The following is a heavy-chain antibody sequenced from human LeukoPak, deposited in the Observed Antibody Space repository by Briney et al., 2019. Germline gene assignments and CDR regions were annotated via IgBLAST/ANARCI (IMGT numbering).Heavy chain of an antibody. CDR2: IGTAGDT. Sequence: GGSLRLSCAASGFTFSSYDMHWVRQATGKGLEWGSAIGTAGDTYYPGSVKGRFTISRENAKNSLYLQMNSLRAGDTAVYYCARAGFGELSSFDYWGQGTLVTVSS. CDR1: GFTFSSYD. V-gene: IGHV3-13*04. D-gene: IGHD3-10*01. CDR3: ARAGFGELSSFDY. J-gene: IGHJ4*02.